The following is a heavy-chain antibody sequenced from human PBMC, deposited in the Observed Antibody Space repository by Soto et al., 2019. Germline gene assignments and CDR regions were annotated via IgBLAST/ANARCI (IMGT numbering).Heavy chain of an antibody. Sequence: LGESLKISCKGSGYSFTSYWISWVRQMPGKGLEWMGRIDPSDSYTNYSPSFQGHVTISADKSISTAYLQWSSLKASDTAMYYCARLWRYYDSSGYYEEDWDYWGQGTLVTVSS. J-gene: IGHJ4*02. CDR3: ARLWRYYDSSGYYEEDWDY. D-gene: IGHD3-22*01. V-gene: IGHV5-10-1*01. CDR1: GYSFTSYW. CDR2: IDPSDSYT.